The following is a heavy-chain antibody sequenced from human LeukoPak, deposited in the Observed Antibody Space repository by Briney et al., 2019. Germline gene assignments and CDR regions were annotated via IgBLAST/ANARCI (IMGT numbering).Heavy chain of an antibody. CDR1: GGSFNSYG. Sequence: ASVKVSCKASGGSFNSYGITWVRQAPGQGLEWVGRIIPILDMSNYAQKFQGRVTITADKSTRTAYMEVSSLRSEDTAMYYCARDGGWLQTQNHYYYHGMDVWGQGTTVTVSS. J-gene: IGHJ6*02. CDR2: IIPILDMS. CDR3: ARDGGWLQTQNHYYYHGMDV. V-gene: IGHV1-69*04. D-gene: IGHD5-24*01.